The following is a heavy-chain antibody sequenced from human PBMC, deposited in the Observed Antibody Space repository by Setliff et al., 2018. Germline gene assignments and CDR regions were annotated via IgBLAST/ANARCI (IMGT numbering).Heavy chain of an antibody. D-gene: IGHD3-3*01. CDR2: IYYRGST. V-gene: IGHV4-59*08. CDR1: GGSISTYY. CDR3: ARMSGFLYMDV. J-gene: IGHJ6*03. Sequence: SSETLSLTCNVSGGSISTYYWTWIRQPPGKGLEWIGYIYYRGSTYYNPSLKSRVTISVDKSKNQFSLKLSSVTAADTAVYYCARMSGFLYMDVWGKGTTVTVSS.